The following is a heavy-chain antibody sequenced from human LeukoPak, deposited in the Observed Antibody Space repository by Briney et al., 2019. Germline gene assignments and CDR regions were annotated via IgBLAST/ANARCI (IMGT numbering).Heavy chain of an antibody. V-gene: IGHV1-2*02. Sequence: ASVKVSCKASGYTFTAYYMHWVRQAPGQGLEWMGWINPNSGDTNYAQKFQGRVTMTRDTSISTAYMELTRLSTDVTAGCFCARGFFSSGCGGDCSSFDYWGQGTLVTVSS. D-gene: IGHD2-21*02. CDR1: GYTFTAYY. CDR2: INPNSGDT. J-gene: IGHJ4*02. CDR3: ARGFFSSGCGGDCSSFDY.